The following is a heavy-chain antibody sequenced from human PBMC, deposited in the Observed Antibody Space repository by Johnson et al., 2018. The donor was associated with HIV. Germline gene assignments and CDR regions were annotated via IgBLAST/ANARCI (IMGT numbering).Heavy chain of an antibody. D-gene: IGHD3-10*01. J-gene: IGHJ3*02. CDR1: GFTFSSYA. CDR3: ARGRIYGAFAFDI. V-gene: IGHV3-30-3*01. CDR2: ISYDGSNK. Sequence: QVQLVESGGGVVRPGGSLRLSCAASGFTFSSYAMHWVRQAPGKGLEWVAVISYDGSNKYYADSVKGRFTISRDNAKNSLYLQMNSLRAEDTAVYYCARGRIYGAFAFDIWGQGTMVTVSS.